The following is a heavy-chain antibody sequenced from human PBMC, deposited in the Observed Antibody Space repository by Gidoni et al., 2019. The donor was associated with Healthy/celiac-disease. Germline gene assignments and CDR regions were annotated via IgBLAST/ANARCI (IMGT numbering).Heavy chain of an antibody. CDR1: GYTFPSYA. J-gene: IGHJ4*02. D-gene: IGHD6-19*01. CDR3: ARASRGSGWFTFDY. V-gene: IGHV1-3*01. CDR2: INAGNGNT. Sequence: QVQLVQSGAEVKKPGASVKVSCKASGYTFPSYAMHWVRQAPGQRLEWMGWINAGNGNTKYSQKFQGRVTITRDTSASTAYMELSSLRSEDTAVYYCARASRGSGWFTFDYWGQGTLVTVSS.